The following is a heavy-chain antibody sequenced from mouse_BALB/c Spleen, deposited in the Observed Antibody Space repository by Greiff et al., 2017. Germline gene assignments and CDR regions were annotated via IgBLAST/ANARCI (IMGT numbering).Heavy chain of an antibody. Sequence: VMLVESGAELMKPGASLKISCKATGYTFSSYWIEWVKQRPGHGLEWIGEILPGGGSTNSNEKFKGKATFTADTSSNTAYMQLSSLTSEDSAVYYCAPARNYKYDAWFAYWGQGTLVTVSA. D-gene: IGHD2-14*01. J-gene: IGHJ3*01. CDR1: GYTFSSYW. V-gene: IGHV1-9*01. CDR3: APARNYKYDAWFAY. CDR2: ILPGGGST.